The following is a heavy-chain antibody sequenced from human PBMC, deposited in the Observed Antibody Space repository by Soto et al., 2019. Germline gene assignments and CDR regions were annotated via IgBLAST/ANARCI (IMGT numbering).Heavy chain of an antibody. CDR3: ARARGTITTSDY. J-gene: IGHJ4*02. CDR1: GYTFTGYY. CDR2: LNPNRGNA. Sequence: ASVKVSCKASGYTFTGYYIHWVRQATGQGLEWMAWLNPNRGNANYAQKFQGRITVTMDASRATAYMELSSLRSEDTAVYFCARARGTITTSDYWGQGTPVTVSS. V-gene: IGHV1-8*02. D-gene: IGHD3-22*01.